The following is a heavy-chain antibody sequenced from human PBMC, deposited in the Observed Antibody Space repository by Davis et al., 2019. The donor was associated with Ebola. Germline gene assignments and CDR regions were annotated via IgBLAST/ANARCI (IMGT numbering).Heavy chain of an antibody. CDR1: GFTFSLHG. V-gene: IGHV3-21*01. CDR3: ARDRISSAEADL. CDR2: ISSGSLYI. D-gene: IGHD6-13*01. J-gene: IGHJ5*02. Sequence: PGGSLRLSCAASGFTFSLHGMHWVRQAPGKGLEWVSSISSGSLYIYYQDPGKGRFTISRDNAKNLVYLQMNSLRAEDTAVYYCARDRISSAEADLWGQGTLVTVSS.